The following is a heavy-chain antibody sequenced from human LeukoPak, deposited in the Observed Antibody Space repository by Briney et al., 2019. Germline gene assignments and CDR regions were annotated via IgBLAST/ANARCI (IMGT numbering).Heavy chain of an antibody. J-gene: IGHJ4*02. D-gene: IGHD3-16*01. V-gene: IGHV4-38-2*02. CDR1: GYSIRSGYY. CDR3: ARDLRMGGPWRQFDY. CDR2: SYHSGST. Sequence: PSETLSLTCTVSGYSIRSGYYWAWIRQPPGKGLEWIGSSYHSGSTDYNPSLKSRVTISVDTSKNQFSLQLSSLTAADTAVYYCARDLRMGGPWRQFDYWGQGTLVTVSS.